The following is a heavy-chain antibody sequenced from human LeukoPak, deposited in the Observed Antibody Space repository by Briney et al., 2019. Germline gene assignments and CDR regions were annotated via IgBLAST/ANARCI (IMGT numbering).Heavy chain of an antibody. CDR2: INPNSGGT. Sequence: ASVKVSCKASGYTSTGDYMHWVRQAPGQGREWMGWINPNSGGTNYAQKLQGRVTMTRDTSISTAYMELSRLRSDDKAVYSCARVNRGMITFGGVIAPGDDFDIWGQGTTVTLSS. D-gene: IGHD3-16*02. CDR1: GYTSTGDY. CDR3: ARVNRGMITFGGVIAPGDDFDI. V-gene: IGHV1-2*02. J-gene: IGHJ3*02.